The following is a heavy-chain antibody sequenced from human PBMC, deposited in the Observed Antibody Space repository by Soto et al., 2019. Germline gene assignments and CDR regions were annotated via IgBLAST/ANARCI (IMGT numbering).Heavy chain of an antibody. D-gene: IGHD2-2*02. CDR1: GGSFSGYY. CDR2: INHSGST. V-gene: IGHV4-34*01. Sequence: SETLSLTCAVYGGSFSGYYWSWIRQPPGKGLEWIGEINHSGSTNYNPSLKSRVTISVDTSKNQFSLKLSSVTAADTAVYYCARNFPALMMRAVPAAIEPWGQGTLVTVSS. J-gene: IGHJ5*02. CDR3: ARNFPALMMRAVPAAIEP.